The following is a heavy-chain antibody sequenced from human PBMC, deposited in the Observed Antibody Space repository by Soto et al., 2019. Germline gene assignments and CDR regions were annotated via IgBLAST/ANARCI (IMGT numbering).Heavy chain of an antibody. Sequence: EVHLVESGGGLVKPGGSLRLSCAASGFTFSDYGLKWVRQAPGKGLEWVSSISSGSSYIYYADSVKGRFSISRDNAQNSLYLQMKGLRAEATAVYYCAREAYGNYAPIEYWGQGTLVTVSS. CDR3: AREAYGNYAPIEY. CDR2: ISSGSSYI. J-gene: IGHJ4*02. D-gene: IGHD3-16*01. V-gene: IGHV3-21*01. CDR1: GFTFSDYG.